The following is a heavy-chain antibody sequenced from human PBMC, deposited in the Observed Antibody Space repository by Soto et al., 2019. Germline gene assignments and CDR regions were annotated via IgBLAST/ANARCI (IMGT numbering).Heavy chain of an antibody. CDR3: ARDPWIAVAGDDAFDI. CDR1: GYTFTSYA. V-gene: IGHV1-3*01. CDR2: INAGNGNT. D-gene: IGHD6-19*01. J-gene: IGHJ3*02. Sequence: GASVKVSCKASGYTFTSYAMHWVRQAPGQRLEWMGRINAGNGNTKYSQKFQGGVTITRDTSASTAYMELSSLRSEDTAVYYCARDPWIAVAGDDAFDIWGQGTMVTVSS.